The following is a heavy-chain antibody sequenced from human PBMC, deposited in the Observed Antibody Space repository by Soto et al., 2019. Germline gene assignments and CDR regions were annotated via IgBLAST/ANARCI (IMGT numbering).Heavy chain of an antibody. CDR2: ITSSGGGT. J-gene: IGHJ4*02. CDR1: GFTFSAYV. Sequence: GGSLRLSCAASGFTFSAYVMSRVRQAPGKGLEWVSSITSSGGGTYYADSVKGRFTVSRDNSKNTVYLQMNSLRDEDTAVYYCAKLTAAWGQGTLVTVSS. CDR3: AKLTAA. V-gene: IGHV3-23*01. D-gene: IGHD6-13*01.